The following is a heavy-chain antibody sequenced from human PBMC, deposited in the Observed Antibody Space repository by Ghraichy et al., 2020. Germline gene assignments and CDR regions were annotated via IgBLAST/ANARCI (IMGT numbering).Heavy chain of an antibody. CDR3: AKDGEQWLTPDFDYYYGMDV. CDR2: ISGSGGST. CDR1: GFTFSSYA. Sequence: GESLNISCAASGFTFSSYAMSWVRQAPGKGLEWVSAISGSGGSTYYADSVKGRFTISRDNSKNTLYLQMNSLRAEDTAVYYCAKDGEQWLTPDFDYYYGMDVWGQGTTVTVSS. V-gene: IGHV3-23*01. D-gene: IGHD6-19*01. J-gene: IGHJ6*02.